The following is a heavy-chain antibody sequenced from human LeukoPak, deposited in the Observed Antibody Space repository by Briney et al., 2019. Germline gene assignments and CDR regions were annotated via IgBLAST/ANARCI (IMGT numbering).Heavy chain of an antibody. CDR3: ARGRGMGDYVWGSYRPSKPFDY. J-gene: IGHJ4*02. D-gene: IGHD3-16*02. Sequence: PSETLSLTCSVSGGSISSSSYYWGWIRQPPGKGLEWIGTFYYSGSTYYNPSLKSRVTISVDTSKNQFSLKLSSVTAADTAVYYCARGRGMGDYVWGSYRPSKPFDYWGQGTLVTVSS. CDR1: GGSISSSSYY. V-gene: IGHV4-39*07. CDR2: FYYSGST.